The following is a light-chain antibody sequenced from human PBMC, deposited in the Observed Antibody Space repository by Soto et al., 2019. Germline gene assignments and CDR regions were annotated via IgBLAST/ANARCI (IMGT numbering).Light chain of an antibody. CDR3: QQYSSTFWT. CDR2: GAS. CDR1: QSISSSY. V-gene: IGKV3-20*01. Sequence: ESVLTHAPGTLSLYPGERTTLSCRASQSISSSYLAWYQQKPGQAPRLLVYGASSRATGIPDRFSGSGSGTDFTLTISRLEPEDFALYYCQQYSSTFWTLGQGTKV. J-gene: IGKJ1*01.